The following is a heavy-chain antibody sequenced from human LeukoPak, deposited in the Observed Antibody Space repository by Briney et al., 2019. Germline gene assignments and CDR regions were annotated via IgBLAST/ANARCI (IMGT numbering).Heavy chain of an antibody. Sequence: SEALSLTCAVYGGSFSGYYWSWIRQPPGKGLEWIGEINHSGSTNYNPSLKSRVTISVDTSKNQFSLKLSSVTAADTAVYYCARPKGYFDYWGQGTLVTVSS. V-gene: IGHV4-34*01. CDR3: ARPKGYFDY. CDR1: GGSFSGYY. J-gene: IGHJ4*02. CDR2: INHSGST.